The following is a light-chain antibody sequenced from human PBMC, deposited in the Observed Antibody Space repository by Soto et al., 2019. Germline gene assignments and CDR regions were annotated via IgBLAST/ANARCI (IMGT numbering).Light chain of an antibody. V-gene: IGKV1-39*01. CDR2: ATS. J-gene: IGKJ4*01. CDR1: QSMSRF. Sequence: DIQMTQSPSSLSASVGDRVTITCRASQSMSRFLNWYQQKPGKAPKLLIYATSTLQTGVPARFSGSGSGTDFTLTIRNLKPEDFATYYCQQSNSTPLSFGGGTKVEIK. CDR3: QQSNSTPLS.